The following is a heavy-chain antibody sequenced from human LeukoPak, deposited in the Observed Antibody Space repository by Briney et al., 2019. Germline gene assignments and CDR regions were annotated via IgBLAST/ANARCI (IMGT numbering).Heavy chain of an antibody. V-gene: IGHV4-31*03. J-gene: IGHJ4*02. Sequence: SETLSLTCTVSGGSISSGGYYWSWIRQHPGKGLEWIGYIYYSGSTYYNPSLKSRVTISVDTSKNQFSLKLSSVTAADTAVYYCAKDSSSWYDFDYWGQGTLVTVSS. CDR3: AKDSSSWYDFDY. D-gene: IGHD6-13*01. CDR1: GGSISSGGYY. CDR2: IYYSGST.